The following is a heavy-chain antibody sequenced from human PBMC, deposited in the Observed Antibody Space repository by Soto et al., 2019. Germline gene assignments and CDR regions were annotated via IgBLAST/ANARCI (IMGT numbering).Heavy chain of an antibody. CDR1: GYIFFNYG. J-gene: IGHJ6*02. CDR2: ISPYTGNT. CDR3: VMVDNYVTPTPQDV. D-gene: IGHD3-16*01. V-gene: IGHV1-18*01. Sequence: QVQLVQSGDEVKKPGDSVKVSSKATGYIFFNYGIAWVRQAPRQGLEWMGWISPYTGNTHSASKVQGRLTMTTDTSTSTAYMDLGSLTSDDTAVYYCVMVDNYVTPTPQDVWGQGTTVTVSS.